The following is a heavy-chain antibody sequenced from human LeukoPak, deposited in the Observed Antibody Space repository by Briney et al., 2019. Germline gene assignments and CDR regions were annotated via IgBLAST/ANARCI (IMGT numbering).Heavy chain of an antibody. CDR2: INTDGSST. J-gene: IGHJ4*02. CDR1: GFTFSSYW. Sequence: GGSLRLSCAASGFTFSSYWMHWVRQAPGKGLVWVSRINTDGSSTSYADSVKGRFTISRDNAKNTLYLQMNSLRAEDTAVYYCARESPSLLRFLEWIPFDYWGQGTLVTVSS. CDR3: ARESPSLLRFLEWIPFDY. V-gene: IGHV3-74*01. D-gene: IGHD3-3*01.